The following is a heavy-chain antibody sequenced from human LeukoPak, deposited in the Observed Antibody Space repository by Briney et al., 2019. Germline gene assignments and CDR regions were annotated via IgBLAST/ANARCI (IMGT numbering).Heavy chain of an antibody. J-gene: IGHJ4*02. CDR3: ARDPRGGSGGYFDY. D-gene: IGHD3-10*01. CDR2: ISGSGHDI. Sequence: KPGGSLRLSCAASGFTFSDSYMTWVRQAPGKGVEWVAYISGSGHDINYSDSVKGRFTISRDNAKNSLYLQMNSLRAEDTALYYCARDPRGGSGGYFDYWGQGTLVTVSS. V-gene: IGHV3-11*05. CDR1: GFTFSDSY.